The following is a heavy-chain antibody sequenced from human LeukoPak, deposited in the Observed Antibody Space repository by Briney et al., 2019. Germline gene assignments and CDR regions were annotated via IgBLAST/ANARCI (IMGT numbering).Heavy chain of an antibody. CDR3: ARVGGDYDSSGFPAVFDY. D-gene: IGHD3-22*01. Sequence: GGSLRLSCAASGFTFSSYAMHWVRQAPGKGLEWVAVISYDGSNKYYADSVKGRFTISRDNSKNTLYLQMNSLRAEDTAVYYCARVGGDYDSSGFPAVFDYWGQGTLVTVSS. CDR1: GFTFSSYA. V-gene: IGHV3-30*04. CDR2: ISYDGSNK. J-gene: IGHJ4*02.